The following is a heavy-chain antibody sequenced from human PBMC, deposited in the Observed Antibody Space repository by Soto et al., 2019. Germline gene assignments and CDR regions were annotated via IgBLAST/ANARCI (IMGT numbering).Heavy chain of an antibody. J-gene: IGHJ6*02. V-gene: IGHV4-31*03. CDR2: IYYSGST. D-gene: IGHD3-22*01. CDR1: GGSISSGGYY. Sequence: SETLSLTCTVSGGSISSGGYYWSWIRQHPGKGLEWIGYIYYSGSTYYNPSLKSRVTISVDTSKNQFSLKLSSVTAADTAVYYCARGTGYYDSSGYSPHYYYGMDVWGQGTTVTVSS. CDR3: ARGTGYYDSSGYSPHYYYGMDV.